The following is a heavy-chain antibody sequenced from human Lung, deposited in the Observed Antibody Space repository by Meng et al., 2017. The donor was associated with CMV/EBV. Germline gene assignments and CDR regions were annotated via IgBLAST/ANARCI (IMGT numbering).Heavy chain of an antibody. CDR3: AQSDRCGMIIVVFRFDY. Sequence: VALIPYDGSNKYFADSVKGRFPLSRDKSKDTLYFQMNSLRTEDTAVYYCAQSDRCGMIIVVFRFDYWGQGTLVTVSS. J-gene: IGHJ4*02. CDR2: IPYDGSNK. V-gene: IGHV3-30*03. D-gene: IGHD3-22*01.